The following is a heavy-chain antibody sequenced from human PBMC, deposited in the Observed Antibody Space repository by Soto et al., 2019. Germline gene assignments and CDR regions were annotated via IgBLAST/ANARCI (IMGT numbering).Heavy chain of an antibody. V-gene: IGHV1-8*01. CDR2: MNPNSGNT. Sequence: GASVKVSCKASGYTFTSYDINWVRQATGQGLEWMGWMNPNSGNTGYAQKFQGRVTMTRNTSISTAYMELSSLRSEDTAVYYCARANLFLEWLLYRGYYYYYYMDVWGKGTTVTVSS. J-gene: IGHJ6*03. CDR3: ARANLFLEWLLYRGYYYYYYMDV. CDR1: GYTFTSYD. D-gene: IGHD3-3*01.